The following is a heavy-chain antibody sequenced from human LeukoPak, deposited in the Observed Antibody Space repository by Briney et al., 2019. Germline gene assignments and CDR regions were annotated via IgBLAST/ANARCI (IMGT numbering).Heavy chain of an antibody. Sequence: ASVTVSCTASGGTFSIYAISWVRQAPGQGLEWMGGIIPIFGTANYAQKFQGRVTITADKSTSTAYMELSSLRSEDTAVYYCARVPVLYGSGSYYAGYFDYWGQGTLVTVSS. D-gene: IGHD3-10*01. CDR3: ARVPVLYGSGSYYAGYFDY. CDR2: IIPIFGTA. J-gene: IGHJ4*02. CDR1: GGTFSIYA. V-gene: IGHV1-69*06.